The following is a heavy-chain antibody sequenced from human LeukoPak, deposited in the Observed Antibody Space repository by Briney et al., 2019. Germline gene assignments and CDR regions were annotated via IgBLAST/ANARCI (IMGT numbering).Heavy chain of an antibody. CDR2: ISYDGSNK. D-gene: IGHD6-6*01. V-gene: IGHV3-30*03. J-gene: IGHJ6*02. CDR3: ARAPRGMDV. CDR1: GFTFSSYG. Sequence: GGSLRLSCAASGFTFSSYGMHRVRQAPGKGLEWVAVISYDGSNKYYADSVKGRFTISRDNAKNSLYLQMNSLRAEDTAVYYCARAPRGMDVWGQGTTVTVSS.